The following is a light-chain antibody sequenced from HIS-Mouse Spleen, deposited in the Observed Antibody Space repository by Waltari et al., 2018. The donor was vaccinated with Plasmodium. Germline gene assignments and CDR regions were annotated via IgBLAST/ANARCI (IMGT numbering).Light chain of an antibody. CDR1: ALPKKS. Sequence: ELTQPPSVSVSPGQTARITCSGDALPKKSAYWYQQKSGQAPVLVIYEDSKRPSGIPERFSGSSSGTMATLTISGAQVEDEADYYCYSTDSSGNHRVFGGGTKLTVL. CDR2: EDS. CDR3: YSTDSSGNHRV. V-gene: IGLV3-10*01. J-gene: IGLJ3*02.